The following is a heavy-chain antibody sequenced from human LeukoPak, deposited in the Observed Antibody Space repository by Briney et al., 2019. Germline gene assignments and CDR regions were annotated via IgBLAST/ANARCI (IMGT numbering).Heavy chain of an antibody. CDR2: IYSGGMT. Sequence: GGSLRLSCAASGLNVTYNYMSWVRQAPGKGLEWLSVIYSGGMTHYADSVKGRFIISRDNSKNTLYLQMNRLRAEDTAVYYCYARPVLPAASLPSGNYMDVWGKGTTVTVSS. D-gene: IGHD2-2*01. CDR3: YARPVLPAASLPSGNYMDV. CDR1: GLNVTYNY. J-gene: IGHJ6*03. V-gene: IGHV3-53*01.